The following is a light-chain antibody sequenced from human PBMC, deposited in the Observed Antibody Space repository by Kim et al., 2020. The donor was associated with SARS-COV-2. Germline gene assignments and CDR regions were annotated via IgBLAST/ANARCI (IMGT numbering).Light chain of an antibody. CDR3: QQYYSTPWT. V-gene: IGKV4-1*01. CDR2: WAS. Sequence: GTSHCESSQSVLYSSNKKNFLTWYPQKPGQPPKLLIYWASTRESGVPDRFSGSGSGTDFTLTISSLQAEDVAIYYCQQYYSTPWTFGQGTKVDIK. CDR1: QSVLYSSNKKNF. J-gene: IGKJ1*01.